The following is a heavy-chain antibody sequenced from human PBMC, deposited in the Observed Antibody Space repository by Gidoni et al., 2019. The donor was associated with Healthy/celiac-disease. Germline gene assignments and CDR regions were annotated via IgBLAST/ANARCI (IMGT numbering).Heavy chain of an antibody. Sequence: QVQLVKSGGGVVQPGRSLRLSCAASGFPLRTYGMQWVRQAPGKGLEWVAVISYDGSNKDYADSVKGRFTISRDNSKNTLYLQMNSLRAEDTAVYYCAKIENDFWSGYLLFDPWGQGTLVTVSS. D-gene: IGHD3-3*01. CDR2: ISYDGSNK. J-gene: IGHJ5*02. CDR1: GFPLRTYG. CDR3: AKIENDFWSGYLLFDP. V-gene: IGHV3-30*18.